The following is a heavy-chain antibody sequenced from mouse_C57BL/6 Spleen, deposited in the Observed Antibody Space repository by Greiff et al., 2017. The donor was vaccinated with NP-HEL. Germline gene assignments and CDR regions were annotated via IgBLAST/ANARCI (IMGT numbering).Heavy chain of an antibody. CDR3: AREGSYMYFDV. CDR2: IDPSDSYT. J-gene: IGHJ1*03. D-gene: IGHD1-1*02. V-gene: IGHV1-59*01. CDR1: GYTFTSYW. Sequence: QVQLQQPGAELVRPGTSVKLSCKASGYTFTSYWMHWVKQRPGQGLEWIGVIDPSDSYTNYNQKFKGKATLTVDTSSSTAYMQLSSLTSEDSAVYYCAREGSYMYFDVWGTGTTVTVSS.